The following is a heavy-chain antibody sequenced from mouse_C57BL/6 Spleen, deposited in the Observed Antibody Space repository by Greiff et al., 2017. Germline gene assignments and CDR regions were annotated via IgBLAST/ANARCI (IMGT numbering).Heavy chain of an antibody. CDR2: INPSNGGT. J-gene: IGHJ3*01. Sequence: QVQLQQPGTELVKPGASVKLSCKASGYTFTSYWMHWVKQRPGQGLVWIGNINPSNGGTNYNEKFKSKATLTVDKSSSTAYMQLSSLTSEDSAVYYCARTRHYYGSSYPCFAYWGQGTLVTVSA. CDR3: ARTRHYYGSSYPCFAY. D-gene: IGHD1-1*01. CDR1: GYTFTSYW. V-gene: IGHV1-53*01.